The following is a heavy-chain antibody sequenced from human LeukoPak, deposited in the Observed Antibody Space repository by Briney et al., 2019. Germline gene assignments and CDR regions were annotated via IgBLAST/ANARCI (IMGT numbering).Heavy chain of an antibody. CDR1: GGSIGSSAYS. CDR2: ISYTGTT. Sequence: PSETLSLTCTVSGGSIGSSAYSWGWIRQPPGKGLEWIGSISYTGTTYYNPSLKRRVTISLDTSKNQFSLKLISVTAADTALYYCAREGPHGSGIYYNPLDYWGQGALVIVSS. CDR3: AREGPHGSGIYYNPLDY. J-gene: IGHJ4*02. D-gene: IGHD3-10*01. V-gene: IGHV4-39*02.